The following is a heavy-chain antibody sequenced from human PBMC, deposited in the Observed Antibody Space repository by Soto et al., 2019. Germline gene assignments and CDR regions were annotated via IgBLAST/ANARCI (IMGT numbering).Heavy chain of an antibody. CDR3: TKGTRTTDV. V-gene: IGHV1-8*01. D-gene: IGHD1-7*01. CDR2: MNPNSGNT. Sequence: GASVKVSCKASGYTFTSYDINWARQATGQGLEWMGWMNPNSGNTGYAQKFQGRVTMTRNTSISTAFMELSSLGYEDTAIYYCTKGTRTTDVWGQGTTVTVSS. CDR1: GYTFTSYD. J-gene: IGHJ6*02.